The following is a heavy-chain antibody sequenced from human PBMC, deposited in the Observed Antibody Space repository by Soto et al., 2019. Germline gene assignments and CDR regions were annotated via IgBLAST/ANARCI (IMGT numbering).Heavy chain of an antibody. Sequence: QLQLQESGPGLVKPSETLSLTCTVSGGSISGSSYYWGWIRQPPGKGLEWIGSIYYSGSTYYNPSLKSRVTISVDTSKNQFSLKLSSVTAADTAVYYCARHNPVTSYYWGQGTLVTVSS. CDR3: ARHNPVTSYY. V-gene: IGHV4-39*01. D-gene: IGHD4-17*01. CDR1: GGSISGSSYY. CDR2: IYYSGST. J-gene: IGHJ4*02.